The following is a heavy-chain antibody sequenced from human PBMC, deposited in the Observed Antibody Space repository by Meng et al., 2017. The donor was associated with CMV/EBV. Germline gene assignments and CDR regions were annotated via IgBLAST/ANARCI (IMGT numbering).Heavy chain of an antibody. J-gene: IGHJ4*02. V-gene: IGHV4-39*07. CDR3: ARDPALTGTTGY. D-gene: IGHD1-7*01. Sequence: QLHESGPGLVKPSEPLSLTCTVSGGSISSSSYYWGWIRQPPGKGLEWIGSIYYSGSTYYNPSLKSRVTISVDTSKNQFSLKLSSVTAADTAVYYCARDPALTGTTGYWGQGTLVTVSS. CDR2: IYYSGST. CDR1: GGSISSSSYY.